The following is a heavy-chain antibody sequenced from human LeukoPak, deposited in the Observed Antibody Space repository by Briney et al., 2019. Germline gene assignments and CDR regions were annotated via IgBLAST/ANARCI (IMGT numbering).Heavy chain of an antibody. CDR2: INHSGST. D-gene: IGHD3-3*01. CDR1: GGSFSGYY. V-gene: IGHV4-34*01. J-gene: IGHJ4*02. Sequence: SETLSLTCAVYGGSFSGYYWSWIRQPPGKGLEWIGEINHSGSTNYNPSLKSRVIISVDTSKNQFSLKLSSVTAADTAVYYCARGVGVVNPRFDYWGQGTLVTVSS. CDR3: ARGVGVVNPRFDY.